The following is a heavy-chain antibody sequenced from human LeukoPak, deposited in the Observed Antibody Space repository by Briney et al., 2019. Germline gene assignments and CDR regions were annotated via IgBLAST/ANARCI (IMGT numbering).Heavy chain of an antibody. J-gene: IGHJ6*03. CDR2: IQYDGNNK. D-gene: IGHD4/OR15-4a*01. CDR1: GFTFSNYG. CDR3: AKELYGGYYYYMDV. V-gene: IGHV3-30*02. Sequence: GGSLRLSCAASGFTFSNYGMHWVRQAPGKGLEWVAFIQYDGNNKYYADSVKGRFTISRDNSKKTLYLQMNSLRPEDTAVYHCAKELYGGYYYYMDVWGKGTTVTVSS.